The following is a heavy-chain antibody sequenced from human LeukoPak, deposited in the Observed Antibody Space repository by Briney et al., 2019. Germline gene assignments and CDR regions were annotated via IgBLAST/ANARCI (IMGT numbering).Heavy chain of an antibody. Sequence: GGSLRLSCAASEFTFSTYAMQWVRQAPGKGLELVSAISTSGTSTYYANSVKGRFTISRDNSKNTMYLQMGSLRGEDMAVYYCARAHSGSYLWYFDYWGQGTLVTVSS. J-gene: IGHJ4*02. D-gene: IGHD1-26*01. CDR3: ARAHSGSYLWYFDY. CDR1: EFTFSTYA. V-gene: IGHV3-64*01. CDR2: ISTSGTST.